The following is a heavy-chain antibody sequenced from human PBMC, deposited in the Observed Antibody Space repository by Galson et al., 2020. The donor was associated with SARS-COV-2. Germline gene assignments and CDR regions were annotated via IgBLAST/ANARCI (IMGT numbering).Heavy chain of an antibody. J-gene: IGHJ3*02. CDR3: ARLIFGLYIVVVPAANGAFDI. Sequence: SETLSLTCTVSGGSISSSSYYWGWIRQPPGRGLEWIGSIYYSGSTYYNPSLKSRVTISVDTSKNQFSLKLSSVTAADTAVYYCARLIFGLYIVVVPAANGAFDIWGQGTMVTVSS. D-gene: IGHD2-2*01. V-gene: IGHV4-39*01. CDR1: GGSISSSSYY. CDR2: IYYSGST.